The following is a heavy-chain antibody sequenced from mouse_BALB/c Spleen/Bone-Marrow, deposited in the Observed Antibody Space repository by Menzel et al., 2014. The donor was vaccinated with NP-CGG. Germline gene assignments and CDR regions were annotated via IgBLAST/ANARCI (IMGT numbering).Heavy chain of an antibody. CDR2: VDPANGNT. J-gene: IGHJ2*01. CDR1: GFNIKDTY. CDR3: ARFPYDYGGGDY. Sequence: VQLQQSGAELVKPRASVQVSCTASGFNIKDTYMHWVKQRPEQGLEWIGRVDPANGNTKYDPKFQGKATITADTSSNTAYLQLSSLTSEDTAVYYCARFPYDYGGGDYWGQGTTLTVSS. D-gene: IGHD2-4*01. V-gene: IGHV14-3*02.